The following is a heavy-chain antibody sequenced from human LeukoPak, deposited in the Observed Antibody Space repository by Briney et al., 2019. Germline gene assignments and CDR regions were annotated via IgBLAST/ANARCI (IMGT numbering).Heavy chain of an antibody. V-gene: IGHV4-34*01. CDR3: ARGGIVVATDY. CDR1: GGSFSGYY. J-gene: IGHJ4*02. D-gene: IGHD6-19*01. CDR2: INHRGST. Sequence: PSETLSLTCDVDGGSFSGYYWSWSRQPPRKGLEWIGEINHRGSTNYNPSLKSRVTISVDKSKNQVSLKLTSVTAADAAVYYCARGGIVVATDYWGQGTLVTVSS.